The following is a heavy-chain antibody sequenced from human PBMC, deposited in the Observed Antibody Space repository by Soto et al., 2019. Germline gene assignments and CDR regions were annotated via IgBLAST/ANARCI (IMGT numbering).Heavy chain of an antibody. CDR1: GVSISNYY. V-gene: IGHV4-59*01. Sequence: PSETLSLTCTLSGVSISNYYWNWIRQSPGKGLEWIGYIYSSGSTHYNPSLQNRVTISIDTSKNQVSLKVNSVTAADTAVYYCARDHPHSYGVYYFDYWGQGTPVTVS. CDR2: IYSSGST. CDR3: ARDHPHSYGVYYFDY. D-gene: IGHD5-18*01. J-gene: IGHJ4*02.